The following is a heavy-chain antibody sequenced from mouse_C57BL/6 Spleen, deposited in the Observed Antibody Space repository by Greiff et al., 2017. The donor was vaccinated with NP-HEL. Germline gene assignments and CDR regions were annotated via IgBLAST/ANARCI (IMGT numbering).Heavy chain of an antibody. J-gene: IGHJ1*03. V-gene: IGHV1-82*01. D-gene: IGHD1-1*01. CDR1: GYAFSSSW. Sequence: QVQLKESGPELVKPGASVKISCKASGYAFSSSWMNWVKQRPGKGLEWIGRIYPGDGDTNYNGKFKGKATLTADKSSSTAYMQLSSLTSEDSAVYFCARKETTVVANFDVWGTGTTVTVSS. CDR2: IYPGDGDT. CDR3: ARKETTVVANFDV.